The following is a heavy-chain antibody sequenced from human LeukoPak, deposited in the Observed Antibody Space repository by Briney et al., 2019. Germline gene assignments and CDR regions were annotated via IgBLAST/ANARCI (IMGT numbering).Heavy chain of an antibody. Sequence: SLKVSCKPSGGTFGSYAISWVRQAPGQGLEWVGGIIPLFGAPLYAQKFQGRVTITADERTSTVYMDLSSLRSDDTAVYYCARDEEKAAGSLWGQGTPVIVSS. V-gene: IGHV1-69*13. CDR3: ARDEEKAAGSL. D-gene: IGHD6-13*01. CDR1: GGTFGSYA. J-gene: IGHJ4*02. CDR2: IIPLFGAP.